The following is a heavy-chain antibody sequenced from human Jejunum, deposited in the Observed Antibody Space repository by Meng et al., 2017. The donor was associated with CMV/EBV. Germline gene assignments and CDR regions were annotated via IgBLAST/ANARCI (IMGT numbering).Heavy chain of an antibody. D-gene: IGHD6-19*01. CDR1: GFTFSSYD. CDR3: ARVKAVAGIYFIDY. CDR2: IGTADNT. Sequence: ACGFTFSSYDLHWVRQPTGKGLEWVSAIGTADNTYYAGSVKGRFTISREDAKNSLYLQMNNLRAGDTAVYYCARVKAVAGIYFIDYWAQGTLVTVSS. V-gene: IGHV3-13*01. J-gene: IGHJ4*02.